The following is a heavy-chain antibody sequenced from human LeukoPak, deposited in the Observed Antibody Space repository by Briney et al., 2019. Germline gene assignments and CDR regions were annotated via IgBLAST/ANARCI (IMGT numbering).Heavy chain of an antibody. CDR2: ISSDGRDT. Sequence: GRSLSLSCAVSRFTFSDYTMHWVRQAPGKGLEWLALISSDGRDTFYADSVKGRFTISRDNSKNTLYLQIDSLRVDDTAVYYCARDKSSQRPYFLDYWGQGTPVTVSS. J-gene: IGHJ4*02. D-gene: IGHD3-9*01. V-gene: IGHV3-30*04. CDR1: RFTFSDYT. CDR3: ARDKSSQRPYFLDY.